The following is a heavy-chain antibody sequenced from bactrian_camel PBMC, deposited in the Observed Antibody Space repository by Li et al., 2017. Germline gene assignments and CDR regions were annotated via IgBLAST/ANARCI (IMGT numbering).Heavy chain of an antibody. D-gene: IGHD3*01. CDR3: KTDPYNCPFDGWDKGDY. Sequence: HVQLVESGGGSVQPGGSLRLSCRASGYIWNTCGMAWYRQAPGKERELVSSIGNDGYIYYLPSVGGRFAISQDNAKKTLYLQMNSLKPEDTALYVCKTDPYNCPFDGWDKGDYWGQGTQVTVS. V-gene: IGHV3S53*01. CDR2: IGNDGYI. J-gene: IGHJ4*01. CDR1: GYIWNTCG.